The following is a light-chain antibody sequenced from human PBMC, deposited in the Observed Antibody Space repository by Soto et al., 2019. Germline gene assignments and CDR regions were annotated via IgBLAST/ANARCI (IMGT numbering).Light chain of an antibody. CDR3: QQTYSTPYV. CDR1: QTINNY. V-gene: IGKV1-39*01. J-gene: IGKJ2*01. Sequence: DIQLTQSPPSLSASVADRVTITCRASQTINNYVNWYQQEAGKAPKLLIYGASSLQSGVPSRYSGSAFGTEFTLTISSLQSEDFVIYYCQQTYSTPYVFGGGTKLDI. CDR2: GAS.